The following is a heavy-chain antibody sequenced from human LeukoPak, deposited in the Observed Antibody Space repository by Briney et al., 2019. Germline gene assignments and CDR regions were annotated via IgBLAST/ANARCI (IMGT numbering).Heavy chain of an antibody. CDR2: IRGDGRST. D-gene: IGHD3-16*01. V-gene: IGHV3-43*02. CDR3: AKDFGDAFDI. Sequence: GGSLRLSCAASGFTFDDYAMHWVRQGPGKGLEWVSLIRGDGRSTYYADSVKGRFTISRDNSKNSLYLQMNSLRTEDTALYYCAKDFGDAFDIWGQGTMVTVSP. J-gene: IGHJ3*02. CDR1: GFTFDDYA.